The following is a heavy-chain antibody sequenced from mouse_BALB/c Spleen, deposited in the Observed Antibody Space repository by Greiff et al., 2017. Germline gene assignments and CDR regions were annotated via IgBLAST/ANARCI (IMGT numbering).Heavy chain of an antibody. CDR2: IYPGSGST. CDR3: TRRGWD. J-gene: IGHJ2*01. D-gene: IGHD2-3*01. V-gene: IGHV1S22*01. Sequence: LQQPGSELVRPGASVKLSCKASGYTFTSYWMHWVKQRPGQGLEWIGNIYPGSGSTNYDEKFKSKATLTVDTSSSTAYMQLSSLTSEDSAVYYCTRRGWDWGQGTTLTVSS. CDR1: GYTFTSYW.